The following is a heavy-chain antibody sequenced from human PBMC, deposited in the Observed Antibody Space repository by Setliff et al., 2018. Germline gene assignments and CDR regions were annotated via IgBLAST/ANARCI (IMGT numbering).Heavy chain of an antibody. V-gene: IGHV1-46*01. Sequence: VASVKVSCKASGYSLSSYYMHWVRQAPGQGPEWMGIIHPGGGSSSSVQKFQGRVTMTTDTSTSTVYMEIRSLRSDDTAVYYCARGNYGDPDYWGQGTLVTVSS. CDR3: ARGNYGDPDY. D-gene: IGHD4-17*01. CDR2: IHPGGGSS. CDR1: GYSLSSYY. J-gene: IGHJ4*02.